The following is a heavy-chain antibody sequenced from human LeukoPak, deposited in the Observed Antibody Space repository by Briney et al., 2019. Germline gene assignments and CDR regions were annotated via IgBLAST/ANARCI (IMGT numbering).Heavy chain of an antibody. J-gene: IGHJ4*02. V-gene: IGHV4-34*01. CDR3: ARRFESSGYYLNDY. D-gene: IGHD3-22*01. CDR1: GGSFSGYY. Sequence: SETLSLTCAVYGGSFSGYYWSWIRQPPGKGLEWVGEINHSGSTNYNPSLKSRVTISVDTSKNQFSLKLSSVTAADTAVYYCARRFESSGYYLNDYWGQGTLATVSS. CDR2: INHSGST.